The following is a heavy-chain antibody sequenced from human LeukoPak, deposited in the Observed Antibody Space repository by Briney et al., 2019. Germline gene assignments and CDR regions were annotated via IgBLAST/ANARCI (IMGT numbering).Heavy chain of an antibody. CDR2: INHSGST. CDR3: ARGRFIITVGGVIAHTTALFDY. CDR1: GGSFSGYY. D-gene: IGHD3-16*02. V-gene: IGHV4-34*01. Sequence: SETLSLTCAVYGGSFSGYYWSWIRQPPGKGLEWIGEINHSGSTNYNPSLKSRVTISVDTSKNQFSLKLSSVTAADTAGYYCARGRFIITVGGVIAHTTALFDYWGQGTLVTVSS. J-gene: IGHJ4*02.